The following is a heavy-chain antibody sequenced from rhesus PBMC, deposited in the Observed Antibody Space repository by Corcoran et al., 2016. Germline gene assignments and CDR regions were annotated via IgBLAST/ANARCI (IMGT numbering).Heavy chain of an antibody. J-gene: IGHJ4*01. D-gene: IGHD4-29*01. CDR1: GFTFSSYD. CDR3: ATDTIATTGSVSY. CDR2: INNKVGSK. V-gene: IGHV3S5*01. Sequence: EVQLVETGGGLVQPGGSLKLSCAASGFTFSSYDMNWVRQAPGKGQKVVSGINNKVGSKYYAEYVKGRFTISRDNSKNTLSLQMNSLRAEDTAVYYCATDTIATTGSVSYWGQGVLVTVSS.